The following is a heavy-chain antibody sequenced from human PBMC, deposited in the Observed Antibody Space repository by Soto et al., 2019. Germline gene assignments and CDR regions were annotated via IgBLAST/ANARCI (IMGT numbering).Heavy chain of an antibody. V-gene: IGHV2-5*02. CDR3: AHRKKTVIVATYFDY. Sequence: QITLRESGPALVKPTQTLTLTCTFSGFSLTTSGEGVGWIRQPPGKAPEWLALIYWDDDRRYSPSLKNRLTISGDTYRSQVVLTTTNMDPVDTATYYCAHRKKTVIVATYFDYWGQGTLVTVSS. CDR1: GFSLTTSGEG. J-gene: IGHJ4*02. D-gene: IGHD1-1*01. CDR2: IYWDDDR.